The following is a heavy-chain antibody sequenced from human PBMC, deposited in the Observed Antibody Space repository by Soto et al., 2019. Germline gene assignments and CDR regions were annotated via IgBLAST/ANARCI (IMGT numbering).Heavy chain of an antibody. CDR1: GCTFSSYA. Sequence: SVKVSCKASGCTFSSYAISWVRQAPGQGLEWMGGIIPIFGTANYAQKFQGRVTITADESTSTAYMELSSLRSEDTAVYYCAREGDPYCSGGSCPIDYWGQGTLVTVSS. CDR2: IIPIFGTA. CDR3: AREGDPYCSGGSCPIDY. J-gene: IGHJ4*02. V-gene: IGHV1-69*13. D-gene: IGHD2-15*01.